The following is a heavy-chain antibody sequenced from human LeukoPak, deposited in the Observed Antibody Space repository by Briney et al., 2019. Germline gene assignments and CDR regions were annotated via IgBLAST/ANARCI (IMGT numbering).Heavy chain of an antibody. Sequence: PGESLRLSCAASGFTFSSYWMSWVRQAPGKGLEWVANIKQDGSEKYYVDSVKGRFTISRDNAKNSLYLQMNSLRAEDTAVYYCYGSGSYFYFDYWGQGTLVTVSS. V-gene: IGHV3-7*03. CDR2: IKQDGSEK. CDR1: GFTFSSYW. D-gene: IGHD3-10*01. CDR3: YGSGSYFYFDY. J-gene: IGHJ4*02.